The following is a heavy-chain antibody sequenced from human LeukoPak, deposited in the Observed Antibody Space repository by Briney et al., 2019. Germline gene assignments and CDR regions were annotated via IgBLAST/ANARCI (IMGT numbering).Heavy chain of an antibody. CDR2: IIPIFGTA. Sequence: GASVTVSFTASGGTFSIYAISWVRQAPGQGLGWMGGIIPIFGTANYAQKFQGRVTITTDESTSTAYMELSSLRSEDTAVYYCATLYSGSYWVRDYHYYMDVWGKGTTVTVS. D-gene: IGHD1-26*01. CDR1: GGTFSIYA. J-gene: IGHJ6*03. V-gene: IGHV1-69*05. CDR3: ATLYSGSYWVRDYHYYMDV.